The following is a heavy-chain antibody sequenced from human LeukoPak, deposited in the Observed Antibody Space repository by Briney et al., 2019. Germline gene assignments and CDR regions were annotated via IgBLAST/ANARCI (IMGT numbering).Heavy chain of an antibody. D-gene: IGHD6-13*01. CDR2: IYTSGST. CDR3: ARAGYSSSWHYYYYMDV. J-gene: IGHJ6*03. V-gene: IGHV4-4*07. Sequence: SETLSLTCTVSGGSISSYYWSWIRQPAGKGLEWIGRIYTSGSTNYNPSLKSRVTMSVDTSKNQFSLKLSSVTAADTAVYYCARAGYSSSWHYYYYMDVWGKGTTVTVSS. CDR1: GGSISSYY.